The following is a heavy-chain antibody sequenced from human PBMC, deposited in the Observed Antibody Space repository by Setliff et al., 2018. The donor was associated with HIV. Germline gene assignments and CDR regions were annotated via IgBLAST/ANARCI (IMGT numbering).Heavy chain of an antibody. CDR1: GTISGYY. V-gene: IGHV4-4*07. Sequence: SETLSLTWRVSGTISGYYWSWIRQPAEKGLEWIGRIYSSGSINYNPSLKSRVTMSVDTSKNQFSLKLTSVTAADTAVYYCARDLPELTGRSFDPWGQGMLVTVSS. CDR2: IYSSGSI. CDR3: ARDLPELTGRSFDP. D-gene: IGHD7-27*01. J-gene: IGHJ5*02.